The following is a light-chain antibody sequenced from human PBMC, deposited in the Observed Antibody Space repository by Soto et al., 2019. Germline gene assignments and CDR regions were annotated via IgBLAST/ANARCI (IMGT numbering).Light chain of an antibody. CDR1: QGISNY. J-gene: IGKJ2*01. V-gene: IGKV1-39*01. CDR3: QQSYSTVFT. Sequence: DIQVTQSPSSLSASVGDRVTITCRASQGISNYLNWYQQKPGTAPKLLIYAASTLGSGVPSRFSGSGSGTEFTLTISSLQSEDFAVYYCQQSYSTVFTFGQGTRLEIK. CDR2: AAS.